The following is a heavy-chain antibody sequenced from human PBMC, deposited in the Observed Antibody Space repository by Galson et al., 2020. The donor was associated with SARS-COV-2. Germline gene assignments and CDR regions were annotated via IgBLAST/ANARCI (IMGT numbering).Heavy chain of an antibody. CDR3: ATDFAIFGVVILHY. D-gene: IGHD3-3*01. V-gene: IGHV1-24*01. CDR1: GYTLTELS. J-gene: IGHJ4*02. Sequence: ASVKVSCKVSGYTLTELSMHWVRQAPGKGLEWMGGFDPEDGETNYAQKFQGRVTMTEDTSTDTAYMELSSLRSEDTAVYYCATDFAIFGVVILHYWGQGTLVTVSS. CDR2: FDPEDGET.